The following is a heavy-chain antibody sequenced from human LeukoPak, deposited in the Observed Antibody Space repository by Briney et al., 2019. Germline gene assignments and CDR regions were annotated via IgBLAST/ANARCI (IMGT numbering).Heavy chain of an antibody. D-gene: IGHD5-12*01. CDR1: GFTVSSNY. CDR2: IYSGGST. V-gene: IGHV3-53*01. Sequence: GGSLRLSCAASGFTVSSNYMSWVRQAPGKGLERVSVIYSGGSTYYADSVKGRFTISRDNSENTLYLQINSLRAEDTAVYYCARDRDYDYFDYWGQGTLVTVSS. J-gene: IGHJ4*02. CDR3: ARDRDYDYFDY.